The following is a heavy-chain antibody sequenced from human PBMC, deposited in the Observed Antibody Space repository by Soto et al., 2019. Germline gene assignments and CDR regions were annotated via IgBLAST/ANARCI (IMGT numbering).Heavy chain of an antibody. CDR3: ARAAHSSGWWGLDY. J-gene: IGHJ4*02. Sequence: EVQLVESGGGLVQPGGSLRLSCAASGLTFSSYWMHWVRQAPGKGLVWVSRISTDGSVTTYADSVKGRFTISRDNAKNPLEVQRNRLRPEDTAVYYWARAAHSSGWWGLDYWGQGTRVTVAS. V-gene: IGHV3-74*01. CDR1: GLTFSSYW. D-gene: IGHD6-19*01. CDR2: ISTDGSVT.